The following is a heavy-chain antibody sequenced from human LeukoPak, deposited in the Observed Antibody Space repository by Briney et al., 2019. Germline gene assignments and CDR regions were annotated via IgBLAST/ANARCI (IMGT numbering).Heavy chain of an antibody. CDR2: ISNSGSTK. J-gene: IGHJ6*03. D-gene: IGHD5-24*01. V-gene: IGHV3-48*03. Sequence: GGSLRLSCAASGFTFSSYEMNWIRQAPGKGLEWISYISNSGSTKYYADSVKGRFTISRDNAKNSVFLQMNSLRAEDTAVYYCATSKDGYSWPGAYYCYMDVWGKGTTVTISS. CDR3: ATSKDGYSWPGAYYCYMDV. CDR1: GFTFSSYE.